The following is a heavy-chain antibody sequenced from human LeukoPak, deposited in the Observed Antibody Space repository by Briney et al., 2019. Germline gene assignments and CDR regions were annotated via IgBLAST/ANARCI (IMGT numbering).Heavy chain of an antibody. D-gene: IGHD3-3*01. CDR3: AKSPEPFGVVTQLDY. V-gene: IGHV3-23*01. CDR1: RFTFSSFA. J-gene: IGHJ4*02. Sequence: GGSLRLSCAASRFTFSSFAMSWVRQAPGKGLEWVSAISGSGTNTYYADSVRGRFTISRDNSKNTLYLQMNSLRAEDTAVYYCAKSPEPFGVVTQLDYWGQGTLVTVSS. CDR2: ISGSGTNT.